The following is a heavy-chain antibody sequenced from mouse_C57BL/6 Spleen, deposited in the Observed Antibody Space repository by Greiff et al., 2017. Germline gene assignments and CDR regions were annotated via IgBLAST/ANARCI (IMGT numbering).Heavy chain of an antibody. V-gene: IGHV1-82*01. Sequence: QVQLQQSGPELVKPGASVKISCKASGYAFSSSWMSWVKQRPGKGLEWIGRIYPGDGATNYNGKFKGKATLTADKSSSTAYTQLSSLTSEDSAVCFCARDARARGFAYWGQGTLVTVSA. CDR2: IYPGDGAT. CDR3: ARDARARGFAY. CDR1: GYAFSSSW. J-gene: IGHJ3*01.